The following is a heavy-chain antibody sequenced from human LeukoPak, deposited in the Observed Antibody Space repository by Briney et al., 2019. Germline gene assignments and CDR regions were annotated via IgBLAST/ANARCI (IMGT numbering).Heavy chain of an antibody. V-gene: IGHV1-69*06. CDR2: IIPIFGTA. D-gene: IGHD5-18*01. CDR1: GGTFSSYA. Sequence: SVKVSCKASGGTFSSYAISWVRQAPGHGLEWMGGIIPIFGTANYAQKFQGRVTITADKTTSTAYMELSSLRSEDTAVYYCARYRASEWIQVEPFDYWGQGTLVTVSS. J-gene: IGHJ4*02. CDR3: ARYRASEWIQVEPFDY.